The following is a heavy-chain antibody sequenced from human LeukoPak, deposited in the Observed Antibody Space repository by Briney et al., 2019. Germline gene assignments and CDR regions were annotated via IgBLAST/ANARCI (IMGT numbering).Heavy chain of an antibody. CDR2: INPSGGST. Sequence: ASVKVSCKASGYTFTTYYMHWVRQVPGQGPEWMGIINPSGGSTTYAQKFQGRVTMTRDTSTSTVYMELSSLRSEDTAVYYCARVYEMIRGVIGSDAFDIWGQGTMVTVSS. CDR3: ARVYEMIRGVIGSDAFDI. J-gene: IGHJ3*02. CDR1: GYTFTTYY. D-gene: IGHD3-10*01. V-gene: IGHV1-46*01.